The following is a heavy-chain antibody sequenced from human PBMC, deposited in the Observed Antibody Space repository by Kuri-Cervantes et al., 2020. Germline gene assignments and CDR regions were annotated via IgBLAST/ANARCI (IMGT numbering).Heavy chain of an antibody. V-gene: IGHV1-69*13. CDR3: ARDIGPYYYGSGSYLDY. Sequence: SVKVSCKASGGTFSSYAISWVRQAPGQGLGWMGGIIPIFGTANYAQKFQGRVTITADESTSTAYMELSSLRSEDTAVYYCARDIGPYYYGSGSYLDYWGQGTLVTVSS. CDR2: IIPIFGTA. J-gene: IGHJ4*02. CDR1: GGTFSSYA. D-gene: IGHD3-10*01.